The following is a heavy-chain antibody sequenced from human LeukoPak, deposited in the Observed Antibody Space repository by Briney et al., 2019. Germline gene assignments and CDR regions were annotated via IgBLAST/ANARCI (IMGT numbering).Heavy chain of an antibody. CDR3: ARHAPYYYDFSDYYYYYGMDV. CDR2: IYFSGST. Sequence: SETLSLTCTVSGDITHYWGWIRQPPGKGLECIGSIYFSGSTYYNPSLRSRVTISVDTSKNQFSLKLSSVTAADTAVYYCARHAPYYYDFSDYYYYYGMDVWGQGTTVTVSS. V-gene: IGHV4-39*01. CDR1: GDITHY. J-gene: IGHJ6*02. D-gene: IGHD3-22*01.